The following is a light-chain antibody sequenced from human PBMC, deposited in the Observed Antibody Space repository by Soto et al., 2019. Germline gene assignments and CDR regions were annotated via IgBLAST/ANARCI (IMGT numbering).Light chain of an antibody. CDR2: EGS. J-gene: IGLJ1*01. CDR1: SSDVGTNNL. V-gene: IGLV2-23*01. CDR3: CSYAGSSTYV. Sequence: QSALTQPASVSGSPGQSITISCTGTSSDVGTNNLVSWYQQHPGKAPKFVIYEGSKRPSGVSNRFSGSKSGNTASLTISGLQAEDDADYYCCSYAGSSTYVFGTGTKVTVL.